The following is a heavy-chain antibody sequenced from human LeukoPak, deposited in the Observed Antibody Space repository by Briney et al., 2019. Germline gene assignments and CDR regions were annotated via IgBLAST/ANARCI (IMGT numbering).Heavy chain of an antibody. Sequence: KASETLSLTCAVSGVSISSSEWWICVRQPPGQGLEWIGEIHRDGRTRYNPSLKSRVTMSIDYSKNQFSLKVSSVTAADTAIYYCGKTDIYFNPIDYWGPGSLVTVSS. CDR2: IHRDGRT. J-gene: IGHJ4*02. D-gene: IGHD3-9*01. CDR3: GKTDIYFNPIDY. CDR1: GVSISSSEW. V-gene: IGHV4-4*02.